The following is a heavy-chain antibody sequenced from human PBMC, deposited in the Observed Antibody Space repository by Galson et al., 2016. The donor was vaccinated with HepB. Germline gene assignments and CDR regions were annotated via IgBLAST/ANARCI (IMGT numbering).Heavy chain of an antibody. CDR1: GFTFRNHG. D-gene: IGHD5-24*01. V-gene: IGHV3-33*01. Sequence: SLRLSCAASGFTFRNHGMHWVRQAPGKGLGWVAVIYYGGSEYAESVKGRFTISRDDSKETLDPQMDSLRVGDTAVYYCVRWDNYRKLDLWGQGILVTVSS. J-gene: IGHJ5*02. CDR3: VRWDNYRKLDL. CDR2: IYYGGS.